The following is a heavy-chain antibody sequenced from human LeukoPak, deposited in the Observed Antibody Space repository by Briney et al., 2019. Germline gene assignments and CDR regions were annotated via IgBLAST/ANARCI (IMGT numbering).Heavy chain of an antibody. J-gene: IGHJ5*02. V-gene: IGHV4-30-2*01. CDR3: ARGTERASWFDP. D-gene: IGHD1-1*01. CDR1: GVSISSGGYS. CDR2: IYHSGST. Sequence: PSETLSLTCAVSGVSISSGGYSWSWIRQPPGKGLEWIGYIYHSGSTYYSPSLKSRVTISVDRSKNQFSLKLSSVTAADTAVYYCARGTERASWFDPWGQGTLVAVSS.